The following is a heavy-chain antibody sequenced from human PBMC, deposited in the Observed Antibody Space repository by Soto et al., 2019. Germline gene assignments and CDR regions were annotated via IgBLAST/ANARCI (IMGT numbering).Heavy chain of an antibody. J-gene: IGHJ4*02. V-gene: IGHV4-31*03. CDR1: GGSIGSGTYY. CDR3: ARVVRGSMDY. D-gene: IGHD6-6*01. Sequence: QVQLKESGPGLVKPSQTLSLTCTVSGGSIGSGTYYWGWFRQHPGKGLEWIGYIYYSGSTYYNPSLQSRVSILVDTSKNQFSLKVSSLTAADTAVYYCARVVRGSMDYWGQGTLVTVSS. CDR2: IYYSGST.